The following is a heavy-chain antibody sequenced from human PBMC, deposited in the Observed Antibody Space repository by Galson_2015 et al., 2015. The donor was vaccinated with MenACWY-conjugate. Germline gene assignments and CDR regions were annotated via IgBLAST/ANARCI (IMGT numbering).Heavy chain of an antibody. J-gene: IGHJ4*02. CDR3: ARLGGNYRTTSHFDY. Sequence: SLRLSCAASGFTISSYAMHWVRQAPGKGLVWVSRINSDGRSTSYADSVKGRFTISRDNAKNTLYLQMNSLRAEDTAVYYCARLGGNYRTTSHFDYWGQGTLVTVSS. V-gene: IGHV3-74*01. D-gene: IGHD1-26*01. CDR1: GFTISSYA. CDR2: INSDGRST.